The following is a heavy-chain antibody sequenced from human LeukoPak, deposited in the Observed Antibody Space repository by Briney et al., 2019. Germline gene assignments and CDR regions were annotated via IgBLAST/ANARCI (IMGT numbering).Heavy chain of an antibody. CDR2: IYCSGST. V-gene: IGHV4-59*01. CDR1: GGSISSYY. Sequence: PSETLSLTCTVSGGSISSYYWSWIRQPPGKGLEWIGYIYCSGSTNYNPSLKSRVTISVDTSKNQFSLKLSSVTAADTAVYYCARDARYCSGGSCSRTGPFQHWGQGTLVTVSS. D-gene: IGHD2-15*01. CDR3: ARDARYCSGGSCSRTGPFQH. J-gene: IGHJ1*01.